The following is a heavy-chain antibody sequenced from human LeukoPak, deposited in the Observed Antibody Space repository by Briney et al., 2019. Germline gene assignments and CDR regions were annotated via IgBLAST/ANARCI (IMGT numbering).Heavy chain of an antibody. Sequence: GASVKVSCKASGYTFTSYAMHWVRQAPGQGLEWMGWINLNSGGTNYAQKFQGRVTMTRDTSISAAYMELSRLGSDDTAVYYCARVAGGDWYYFDFWGQGTLVTVSS. CDR2: INLNSGGT. D-gene: IGHD2-21*02. CDR3: ARVAGGDWYYFDF. J-gene: IGHJ4*02. V-gene: IGHV1-2*02. CDR1: GYTFTSYA.